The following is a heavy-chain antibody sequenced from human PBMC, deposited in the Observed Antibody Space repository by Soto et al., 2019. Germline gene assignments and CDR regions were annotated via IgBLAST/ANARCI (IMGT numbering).Heavy chain of an antibody. J-gene: IGHJ4*02. CDR3: ARVYTYYYGSGSVLYYFDY. V-gene: IGHV5-51*01. CDR2: IYPGDSDT. Sequence: PGESLKISCKGSGYSFTSYWIGWVRQMPGKGLEWMGIIYPGDSDTRYSPSFQGQVTISADKSISTAYLQWSSLKASDTAMYYCARVYTYYYGSGSVLYYFDYWGQGTLVTVSS. CDR1: GYSFTSYW. D-gene: IGHD3-10*01.